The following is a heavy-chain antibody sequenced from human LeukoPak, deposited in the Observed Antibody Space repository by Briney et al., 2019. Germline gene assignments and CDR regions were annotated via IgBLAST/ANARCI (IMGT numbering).Heavy chain of an antibody. CDR2: IYTSGST. CDR1: GGSISSGSYY. V-gene: IGHV4-61*02. D-gene: IGHD3-22*01. CDR3: ARGSSGYYPYYFDY. J-gene: IGHJ4*02. Sequence: SQTLSLTCTVSGGSISSGSYYWSRIRQPAGKGLEWIGRIYTSGSTNCNPSLKSRVTISVDTSKNQFSLKLSSVTAADTAVYYCARGSSGYYPYYFDYWGQGTLVTVSS.